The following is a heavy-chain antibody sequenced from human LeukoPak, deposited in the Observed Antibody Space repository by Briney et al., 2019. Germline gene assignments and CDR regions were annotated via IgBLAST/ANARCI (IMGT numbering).Heavy chain of an antibody. V-gene: IGHV6-1*01. CDR1: GDSVVSNSTA. Sequence: SQTLSLTCVISGDSVVSNSTACNWIRQSPSRGLEWLGRTYYRSKWYNDYAVSVKSRIIINPDTSKNQFSLQLSSVTPEDTAVYYCARGGQGDGYSADEAFDVWGQGTMVTVS. J-gene: IGHJ3*01. CDR3: ARGGQGDGYSADEAFDV. D-gene: IGHD5-24*01. CDR2: TYYRSKWYN.